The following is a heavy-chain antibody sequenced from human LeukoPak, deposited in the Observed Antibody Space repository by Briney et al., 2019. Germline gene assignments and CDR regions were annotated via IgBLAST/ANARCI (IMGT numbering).Heavy chain of an antibody. V-gene: IGHV1-58*01. CDR1: GFTFTSSA. J-gene: IGHJ6*02. Sequence: SVKVSCKASGFTFTSSAVQWVRQARGQRLEWIGWIVVGSGNTNYAQKFQERVTITRDMSTSTAYMELSSLRSEDTAVYYCAADRAAVPRKHYYYYGMDVWGQGATVTVSS. CDR2: IVVGSGNT. D-gene: IGHD6-25*01. CDR3: AADRAAVPRKHYYYYGMDV.